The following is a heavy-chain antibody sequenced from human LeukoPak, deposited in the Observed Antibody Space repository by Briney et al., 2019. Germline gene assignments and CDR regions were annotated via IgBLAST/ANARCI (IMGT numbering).Heavy chain of an antibody. J-gene: IGHJ4*02. V-gene: IGHV4-39*07. Sequence: PSETLSLTCTVSGGSISSSSYYWGWIRQPPGKGLEWIGSIYYSGSTYYNPSLKSRVTISVDTSKNQFSLKLSSVTAADTAVYYCASTGYDFWSGYYWVWNGSGSYYKSTWGQGTLVTVSS. D-gene: IGHD3-3*01. CDR1: GGSISSSSYY. CDR2: IYYSGST. CDR3: ASTGYDFWSGYYWVWNGSGSYYKST.